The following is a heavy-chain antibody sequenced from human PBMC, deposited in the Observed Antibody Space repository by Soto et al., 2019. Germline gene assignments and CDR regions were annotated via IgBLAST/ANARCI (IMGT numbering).Heavy chain of an antibody. CDR1: GFTFSSYG. CDR2: IWYDGSNK. CDR3: ARDARYSSGWTDY. Sequence: QVQLVESEGGVVQPGRSLRLSCAASGFTFSSYGMHWVRQAPGKGLEWVAVIWYDGSNKYYADSVKGRFTISRDNSKNTLYLQMNSLRAEDTAVYYCARDARYSSGWTDYWGQGTLVTVSS. D-gene: IGHD6-19*01. V-gene: IGHV3-33*01. J-gene: IGHJ4*02.